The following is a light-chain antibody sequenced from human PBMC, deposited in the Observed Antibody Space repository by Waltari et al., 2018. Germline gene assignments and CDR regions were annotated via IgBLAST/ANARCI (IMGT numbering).Light chain of an antibody. Sequence: DVGLTQSPLSLPVTPGQSASISCRSSQSLVYTDGISYLNWFHQRPGQAPRRLLYKVSHRDSGVPDRFSGSGSGTDFTLMISSVEADDVGVYFCMQATHWPVTFGQGTRLEIK. CDR2: KVS. CDR1: QSLVYTDGISY. V-gene: IGKV2-30*01. J-gene: IGKJ5*01. CDR3: MQATHWPVT.